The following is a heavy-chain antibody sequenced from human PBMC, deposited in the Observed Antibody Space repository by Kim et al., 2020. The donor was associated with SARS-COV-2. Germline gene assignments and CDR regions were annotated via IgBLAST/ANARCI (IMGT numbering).Heavy chain of an antibody. CDR1: GFSFSNYA. J-gene: IGHJ4*02. CDR3: AKNEETTGYSYFLFDQ. CDR2: ITRSGGNT. V-gene: IGHV3-23*01. Sequence: GGSLRLSCAASGFSFSNYAMSWVRQAPGKGLQWVSAITRSGGNTYYADSVKGRFTVSRDNSKNTVYLQLNGLRPEDTAVYFCAKNEETTGYSYFLFDQWGQGTLGTVSS. D-gene: IGHD3-9*01.